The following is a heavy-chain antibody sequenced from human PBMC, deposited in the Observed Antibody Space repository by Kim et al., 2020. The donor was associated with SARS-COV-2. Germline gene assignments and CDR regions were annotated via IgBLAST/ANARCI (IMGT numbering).Heavy chain of an antibody. V-gene: IGHV1-2*04. J-gene: IGHJ5*02. D-gene: IGHD6-13*01. CDR3: ARDIGKQLGSGWFDP. Sequence: ASVKVSCKASGYTFTGYYMHWVRQAPGQGLEWMGWINPNSGCTNYAQKFQGWVTMTRDTSISTAYMELSRLRSDDTAVYYCARDIGKQLGSGWFDPWGQGTLVTVSS. CDR2: INPNSGCT. CDR1: GYTFTGYY.